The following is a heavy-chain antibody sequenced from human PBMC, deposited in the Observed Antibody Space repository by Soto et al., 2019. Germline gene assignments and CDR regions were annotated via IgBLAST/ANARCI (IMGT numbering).Heavy chain of an antibody. J-gene: IGHJ6*02. CDR3: ARHTSTASFYYGMDV. V-gene: IGHV5-51*01. Sequence: PGESLKISCKGSGYSFANYWIGWVRQMPGKGLEWMGIIYPGDSDTRDSPSFQGQVTISADKSISTAYVQWSSLKASDTAMYYCARHTSTASFYYGMDVWAQGTTVTVSS. CDR1: GYSFANYW. D-gene: IGHD1-26*01. CDR2: IYPGDSDT.